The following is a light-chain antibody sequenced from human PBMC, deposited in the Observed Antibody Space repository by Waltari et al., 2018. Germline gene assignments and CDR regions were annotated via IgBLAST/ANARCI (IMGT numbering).Light chain of an antibody. CDR2: GAS. Sequence: EIVMTHSPATLSVSPGERATLSCRASQSVYSNLAWYQHKPGQAPRLLIYGASARATGIPTRFSGSGSGTEFTLTISSLQSEDFAVYYCHQYNTWPPIYTFGQGTKLEIK. CDR3: HQYNTWPPIYT. V-gene: IGKV3-15*01. CDR1: QSVYSN. J-gene: IGKJ2*01.